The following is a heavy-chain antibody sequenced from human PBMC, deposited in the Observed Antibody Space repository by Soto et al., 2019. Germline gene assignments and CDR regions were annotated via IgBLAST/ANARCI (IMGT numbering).Heavy chain of an antibody. CDR3: AREYTAWPLAYGLDV. J-gene: IGHJ6*02. CDR1: GFTFSTYS. CDR2: ISSRSDI. D-gene: IGHD2-2*02. Sequence: GGSLRLSCVGSGFTFSTYSINWVRQAPGEGLEWVSSISSRSDIYYADSVKGRFTISRDNAKNSVSLQMNSLRAEDTAVYYCAREYTAWPLAYGLDVWGQGTTVTVSS. V-gene: IGHV3-21*01.